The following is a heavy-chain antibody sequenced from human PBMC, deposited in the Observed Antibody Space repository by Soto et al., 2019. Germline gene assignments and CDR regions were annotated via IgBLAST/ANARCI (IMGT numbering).Heavy chain of an antibody. Sequence: GGSLRLSCAASGFTFSSYAMHWVRQAPGKGLEWVAVISYDGSNKYYADSVKGRFAISRDNSKNTLYLQMNSLRAEDTAVYYCARVHADSIVSDSYGMDVWGQGTTVTVSS. CDR3: ARVHADSIVSDSYGMDV. CDR1: GFTFSSYA. J-gene: IGHJ6*02. V-gene: IGHV3-30*09. CDR2: ISYDGSNK. D-gene: IGHD1-26*01.